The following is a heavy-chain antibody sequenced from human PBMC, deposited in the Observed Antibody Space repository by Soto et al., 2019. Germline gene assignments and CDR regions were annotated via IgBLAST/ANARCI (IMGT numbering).Heavy chain of an antibody. Sequence: QTPGKGLEWVAVISYDGSNKYYADSVKGRFTISRDNSKNTLYLQMNSLRAEDTAVYYCAKEYSSGSPAYRSGHWGQTAL. CDR2: ISYDGSNK. V-gene: IGHV3-30*18. CDR3: AKEYSSGSPAYRSGH. D-gene: IGHD3-10*01. J-gene: IGHJ1*01.